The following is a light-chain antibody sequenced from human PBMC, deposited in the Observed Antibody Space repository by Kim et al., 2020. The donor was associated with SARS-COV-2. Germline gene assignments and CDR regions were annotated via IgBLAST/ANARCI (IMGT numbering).Light chain of an antibody. J-gene: IGKJ4*01. CDR1: QRVNTF. CDR2: ATS. V-gene: IGKV1-39*01. Sequence: ASVGDTVTITRRASQRVNTFLNWYQQKPGKAPKVLIYATSTLQNGVPSRFSGSGARTDFTLTIRDLQPEDSATYYCQQSSDTPTTFGGGTKVDIK. CDR3: QQSSDTPTT.